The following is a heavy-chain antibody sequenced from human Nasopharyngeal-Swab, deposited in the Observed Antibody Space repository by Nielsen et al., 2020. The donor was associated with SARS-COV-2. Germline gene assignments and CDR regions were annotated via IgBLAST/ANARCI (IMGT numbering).Heavy chain of an antibody. Sequence: GGSLRLSCAASGFTFSSYWMSWVRQAPGKGLEWVSAISASGVTTYYADSVKGRFTISRDNSKSTLYLQMNSLRAEDTAAYYCAKDLNSNFLNYMDVWGKGTTVSVSS. CDR2: ISASGVTT. J-gene: IGHJ6*03. CDR3: AKDLNSNFLNYMDV. V-gene: IGHV3-23*01. D-gene: IGHD4-11*01. CDR1: GFTFSSYW.